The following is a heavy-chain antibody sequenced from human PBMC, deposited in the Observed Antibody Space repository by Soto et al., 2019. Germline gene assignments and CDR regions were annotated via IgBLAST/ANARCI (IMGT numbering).Heavy chain of an antibody. J-gene: IGHJ4*02. CDR2: IYWDDDK. Sequence: QITLKESGPTLVKPTQTLTLTRTFSGFSLSTSGVGVGWIRQPPGKALEWLALIYWDDDKRYSPSLKSRLTITKDTSKNQVVLTMTNMDPVDTATYYCAHRRRGVIAAAGRYFDYWGQGTLVTVSS. CDR3: AHRRRGVIAAAGRYFDY. V-gene: IGHV2-5*02. CDR1: GFSLSTSGVG. D-gene: IGHD6-13*01.